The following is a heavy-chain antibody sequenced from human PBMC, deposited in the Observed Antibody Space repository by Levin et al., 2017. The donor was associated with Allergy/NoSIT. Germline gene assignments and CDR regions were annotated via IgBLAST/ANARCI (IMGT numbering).Heavy chain of an antibody. CDR1: GYTFTGYY. CDR2: INPNSGGT. CDR3: ARDTSPADSVQFRGMDV. D-gene: IGHD2-15*01. Sequence: GESLKISCKASGYTFTGYYMHWVRQAPGQGLEWMGWINPNSGGTNYAQKFQGRVTMTRDTSISTAYMELSRLRSDDTAVYYCARDTSPADSVQFRGMDVWGQGTTVTVSS. V-gene: IGHV1-2*02. J-gene: IGHJ6*02.